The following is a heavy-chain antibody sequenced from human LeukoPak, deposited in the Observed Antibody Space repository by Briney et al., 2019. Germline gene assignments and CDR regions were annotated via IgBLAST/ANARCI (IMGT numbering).Heavy chain of an antibody. J-gene: IGHJ4*02. Sequence: SETLSLTCTVSGGSISSYYWSWIRQPPGKGLEWIGYIYYSGSTNYNPSLKSRVTISVDTSKNQFSLKLSSVTAADTAVYYCARGQGGDYVWGSYRYSYYFDYWGQGTLVTVSS. CDR2: IYYSGST. D-gene: IGHD3-16*02. CDR1: GGSISSYY. CDR3: ARGQGGDYVWGSYRYSYYFDY. V-gene: IGHV4-59*01.